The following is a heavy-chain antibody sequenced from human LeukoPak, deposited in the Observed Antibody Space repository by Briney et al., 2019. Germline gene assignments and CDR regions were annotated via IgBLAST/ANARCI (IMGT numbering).Heavy chain of an antibody. CDR1: GGSISSSSYY. J-gene: IGHJ3*02. CDR2: IYYSGST. V-gene: IGHV4-39*01. Sequence: PSETLSLTCTVSGGSISSSSYYWGWIRQPPGKGLEWIGSIYYSGSTYYNPSLKIRVTISVDTSKNQFSLKLSSVTAADTAVYYCAEGGYYYDSSGSRGDAFDIWGQGTMVTVSS. D-gene: IGHD3-22*01. CDR3: AEGGYYYDSSGSRGDAFDI.